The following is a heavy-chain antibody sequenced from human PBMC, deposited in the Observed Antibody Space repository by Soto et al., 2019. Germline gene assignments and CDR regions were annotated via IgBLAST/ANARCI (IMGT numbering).Heavy chain of an antibody. CDR1: GFTFGDSA. J-gene: IGHJ4*02. Sequence: GGSLRLSCAASGFTFGDSALHWVRQASGKGLEWVGRIRSKPNNYATAYAASVQGRFTISRDDSKNMAYLQMNSLKTEDTAVYYCTSCSSYCFDYWGQGTLVTVSS. CDR3: TSCSSYCFDY. V-gene: IGHV3-73*01. D-gene: IGHD6-19*01. CDR2: IRSKPNNYAT.